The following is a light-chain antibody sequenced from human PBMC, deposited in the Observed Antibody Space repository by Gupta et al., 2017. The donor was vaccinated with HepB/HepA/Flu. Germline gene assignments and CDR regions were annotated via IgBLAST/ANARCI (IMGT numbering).Light chain of an antibody. CDR3: QQYGTSPSWT. J-gene: IGKJ1*01. Sequence: EIVLTQSPGTLSLSPGERATLSCRASQSLTSNYLAWYQQKPGQPPRLLIYGASTRATDIPDRFSGSGSGTDFTLTISRLGPEDFAVYYCQQYGTSPSWTFGQGTKVEIK. CDR2: GAS. CDR1: QSLTSNY. V-gene: IGKV3-20*01.